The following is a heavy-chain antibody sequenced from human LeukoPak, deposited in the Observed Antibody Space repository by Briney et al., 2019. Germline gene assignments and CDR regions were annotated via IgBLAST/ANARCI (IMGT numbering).Heavy chain of an antibody. V-gene: IGHV4-34*01. CDR1: GGSFSGYY. CDR2: INHSGST. J-gene: IGHJ4*02. Sequence: PSETLSLTCAVYGGSFSGYYWSWIRQPPGKGLEWIGEINHSGSTNYNPSLKSRVTISVDTSKNQFSLKLSSVTAADTAVYYCARVLGSSSWYRGVYFDYWGQGTLVTVSS. CDR3: ARVLGSSSWYRGVYFDY. D-gene: IGHD6-13*01.